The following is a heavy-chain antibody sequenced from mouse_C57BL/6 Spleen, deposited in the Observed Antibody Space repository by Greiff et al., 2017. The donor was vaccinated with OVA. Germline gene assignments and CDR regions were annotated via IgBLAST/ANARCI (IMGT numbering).Heavy chain of an antibody. CDR2: ISSGGSYT. J-gene: IGHJ2*01. CDR3: ARQDDGYTYFDY. D-gene: IGHD2-3*01. CDR1: GFTFSSYG. V-gene: IGHV5-6*01. Sequence: VQLKESGGDLVKPGGSLKLSCAASGFTFSSYGMSWVRQTPDKRLEWVATISSGGSYTYYPDSVKGRFTISRDNAKNTLYLQMSSLKSEDTAMYYCARQDDGYTYFDYWGQGTTLTVSS.